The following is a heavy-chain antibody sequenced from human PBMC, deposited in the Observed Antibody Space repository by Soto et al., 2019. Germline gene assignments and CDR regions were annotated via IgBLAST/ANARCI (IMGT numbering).Heavy chain of an antibody. J-gene: IGHJ3*02. CDR3: ARGIQYYYDSSGYPVDI. CDR2: IYPGDSDT. V-gene: IGHV5-51*01. D-gene: IGHD3-22*01. CDR1: GYSFTSYW. Sequence: PGESLKISCKGSGYSFTSYWIGWVRQMPGKGLEWMGIIYPGDSDTRYSPSFQGQVTISADKSISTAYLQWSSLKASDTAMYYCARGIQYYYDSSGYPVDIWGQGTMVTVSS.